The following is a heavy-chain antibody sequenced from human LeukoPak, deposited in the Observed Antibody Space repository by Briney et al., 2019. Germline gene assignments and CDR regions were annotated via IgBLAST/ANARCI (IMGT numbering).Heavy chain of an antibody. V-gene: IGHV1-18*01. CDR1: GYTFTSYG. J-gene: IGHJ6*03. Sequence: AASVKVSCKASGYTFTSYGISWVRQAPGQGLEWMGWISAYNGNTNYAQKLQGRVAMTTDTSTSTAYMELRSLRSDDTAVYYCARLGGYCSSTSCQRDYYYYYMDVWGKGTTVTVSS. D-gene: IGHD2-2*01. CDR2: ISAYNGNT. CDR3: ARLGGYCSSTSCQRDYYYYYMDV.